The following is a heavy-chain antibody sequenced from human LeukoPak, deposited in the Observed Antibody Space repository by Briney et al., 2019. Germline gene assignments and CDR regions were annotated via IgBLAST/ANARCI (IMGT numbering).Heavy chain of an antibody. Sequence: PSQTLSRTCAVSGGSISSGGYSWSWIRQPPGKGLEWIGYIYHSGSTYYNPSLKNRVTISVDRSKNQFSLKLSSVTAADTAVYYCAREGPWFDPWGQGTLVTVSS. CDR2: IYHSGST. J-gene: IGHJ5*02. V-gene: IGHV4-30-2*01. CDR3: AREGPWFDP. CDR1: GGSISSGGYS.